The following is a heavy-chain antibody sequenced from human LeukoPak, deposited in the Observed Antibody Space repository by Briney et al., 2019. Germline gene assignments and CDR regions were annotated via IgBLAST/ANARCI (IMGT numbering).Heavy chain of an antibody. CDR1: GFTFSSYS. Sequence: GGSLRLSCAASGFTFSSYSMNWVRQAPGKGLEWVSSITSSGRYIYYADSVKGRFTISRDNSRDTLSVQINSLRAEDTAVYYCAKLQSVVIPAAMLGFDYWGQGILVTVSS. J-gene: IGHJ4*02. V-gene: IGHV3-21*04. D-gene: IGHD2-2*01. CDR3: AKLQSVVIPAAMLGFDY. CDR2: ITSSGRYI.